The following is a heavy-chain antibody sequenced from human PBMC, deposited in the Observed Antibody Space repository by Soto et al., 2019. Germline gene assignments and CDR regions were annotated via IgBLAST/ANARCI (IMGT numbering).Heavy chain of an antibody. Sequence: GAAVKVSCKSSGYTFTGYYMHWVRQAPGQGLEWMGWINPNSGGTNYAQKFQGRVTMTRDTSISTAYMELSRLRSDDTAVYYCARSDTAMVVDDWGQGTLVTVSS. D-gene: IGHD5-18*01. V-gene: IGHV1-2*02. CDR1: GYTFTGYY. CDR2: INPNSGGT. CDR3: ARSDTAMVVDD. J-gene: IGHJ4*02.